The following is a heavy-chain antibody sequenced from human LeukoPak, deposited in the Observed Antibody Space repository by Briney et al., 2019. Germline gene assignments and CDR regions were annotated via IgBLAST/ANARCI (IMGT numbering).Heavy chain of an antibody. J-gene: IGHJ4*02. CDR2: IWYDGTNE. D-gene: IGHD6-19*01. V-gene: IGHV3-33*01. Sequence: QPGRSLRLSCAASGFSFSSYAMHWVRQAPGKGLEWVALIWYDGTNEYYADSVRGRFTVSRDNSKNSLYLQMNSLGAEDTAVYYCARDRSDRLAVAGTSAFDYWGQGTLVTVSS. CDR3: ARDRSDRLAVAGTSAFDY. CDR1: GFSFSSYA.